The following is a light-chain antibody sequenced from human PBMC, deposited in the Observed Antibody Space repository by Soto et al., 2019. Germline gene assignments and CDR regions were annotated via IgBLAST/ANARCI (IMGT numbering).Light chain of an antibody. V-gene: IGKV1-5*01. CDR1: QSISSW. Sequence: DIQMTQSPSTLSASVGDRVTITCRASQSISSWLAWYHQKPGKAPKLLIYDASSLESGVPSRFSGRGSGTEFTLTISSLQPDDFATYYCQHYNSYSEAFGQGTKVDIK. J-gene: IGKJ1*01. CDR3: QHYNSYSEA. CDR2: DAS.